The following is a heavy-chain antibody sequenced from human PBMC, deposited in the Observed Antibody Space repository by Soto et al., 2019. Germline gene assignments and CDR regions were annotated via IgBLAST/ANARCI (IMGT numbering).Heavy chain of an antibody. CDR1: GFSLNTRGVG. Sequence: QITLKESGHTLVKPTQLLTLTCTFSGFSLNTRGVGVGWIRQPPGGALEWLALIYWDDDKRYSPSLRSRLTITKDTSTNQVVLTMTTMEPLDAGTNYGAHTYSSSPDDGFDVWCKETRVTFSS. CDR3: AHTYSSSPDDGFDV. D-gene: IGHD4-4*01. V-gene: IGHV2-5*02. CDR2: IYWDDDK. J-gene: IGHJ3*01.